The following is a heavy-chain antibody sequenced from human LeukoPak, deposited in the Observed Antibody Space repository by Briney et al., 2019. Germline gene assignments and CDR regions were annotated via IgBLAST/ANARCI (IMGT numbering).Heavy chain of an antibody. D-gene: IGHD1-26*01. CDR2: IDSSSTNI. CDR1: GFTFNSYS. CDR3: ARPKSGSSSFDY. Sequence: GGSLRLSCAASGFTFNSYSMNWVRQAPGKGLEWLSYIDSSSTNIFYANSVKGRFTISRDNAKSSLYLLLNSLRAEDTAVYYCARPKSGSSSFDYWGQGTLVTVSS. J-gene: IGHJ4*02. V-gene: IGHV3-48*01.